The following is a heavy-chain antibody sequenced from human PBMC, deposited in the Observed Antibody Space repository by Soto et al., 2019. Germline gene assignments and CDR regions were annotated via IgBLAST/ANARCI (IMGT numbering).Heavy chain of an antibody. V-gene: IGHV4-59*01. J-gene: IGHJ5*02. D-gene: IGHD2-21*01. CDR3: VGGAYICYGHGIDP. Sequence: SETQSLTCAVSGVSISSYYWSWIRQPPGKGLEWIGYNYYSGTTNYNPSLKSRVTISVDTSKNQFFLRLTSVTAADTAVYYCVGGAYICYGHGIDPWGPGTLVTVSS. CDR1: GVSISSYY. CDR2: NYYSGTT.